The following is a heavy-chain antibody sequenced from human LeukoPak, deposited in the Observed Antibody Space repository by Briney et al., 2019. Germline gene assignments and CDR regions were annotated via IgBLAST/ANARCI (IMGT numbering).Heavy chain of an antibody. CDR1: GGSISSYY. Sequence: PSETLPLTCTVSGGSISSYYWSWIRQPPGKGLEWIGYIYYSGSTNYNPSLKSRVTISVDTSKNQFSLKLSSVTAADTAVYYCARGPLDLYSSSWLLFDYWGQGTLVTVSS. CDR2: IYYSGST. V-gene: IGHV4-59*01. J-gene: IGHJ4*02. D-gene: IGHD6-13*01. CDR3: ARGPLDLYSSSWLLFDY.